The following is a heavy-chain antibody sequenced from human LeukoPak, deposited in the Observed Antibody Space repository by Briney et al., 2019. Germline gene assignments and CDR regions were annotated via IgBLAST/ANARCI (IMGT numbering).Heavy chain of an antibody. D-gene: IGHD3-22*01. CDR3: AKGVLRYYYDSSGPILDPSFDY. Sequence: GASLRLSCAASGFTFSSYAMSWVRQAPGKGLEWVSAISGSGGSTYYADSVKGRFTISRDNSKNTLYLQMNSLRAEDTAVYYCAKGVLRYYYDSSGPILDPSFDYWGQGTLVTVSS. J-gene: IGHJ4*02. CDR2: ISGSGGST. V-gene: IGHV3-23*01. CDR1: GFTFSSYA.